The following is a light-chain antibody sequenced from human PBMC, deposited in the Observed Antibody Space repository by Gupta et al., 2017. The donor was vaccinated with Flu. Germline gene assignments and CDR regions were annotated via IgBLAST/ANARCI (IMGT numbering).Light chain of an antibody. CDR2: QAT. V-gene: IGLV3-1*01. Sequence: SYELTQPPSVSVSTGQTARITCFGFELGDNYVSWYQQWLGQSPMLVIYQATKRPSVIPERFSGSNARNTATLTVRGTEAEDEDDFYSQARDTTTAVFGGGTKLTVL. J-gene: IGLJ2*01. CDR3: QARDTTTAV. CDR1: ELGDNY.